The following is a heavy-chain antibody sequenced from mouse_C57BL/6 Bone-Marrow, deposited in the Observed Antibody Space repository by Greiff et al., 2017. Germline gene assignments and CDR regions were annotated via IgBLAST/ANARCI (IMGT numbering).Heavy chain of an antibody. D-gene: IGHD1-1*01. CDR1: GYTFTNYW. V-gene: IGHV1-63*01. J-gene: IGHJ4*01. CDR2: IYPGGGYT. Sequence: VQLQQSGAELVRPGTSVKMSCKASGYTFTNYWIGWAKQRPGHGLAWIGDIYPGGGYTNYNEKFKGKATLTADKSSSPAYMQFRSLTSEDSAIYYCARVGYYYGSYYAMDYWGQGTSVTVSS. CDR3: ARVGYYYGSYYAMDY.